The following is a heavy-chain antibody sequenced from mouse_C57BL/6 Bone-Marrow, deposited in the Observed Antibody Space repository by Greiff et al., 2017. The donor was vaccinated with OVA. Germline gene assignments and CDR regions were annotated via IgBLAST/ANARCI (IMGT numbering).Heavy chain of an antibody. D-gene: IGHD1-1*01. CDR1: GFTFSSYG. V-gene: IGHV5-6*02. J-gene: IGHJ3*01. CDR2: ISSGGSYT. CDR3: ARHYYGSIFAY. Sequence: DVMLVESGGDLVKPGGSLKLSCAASGFTFSSYGMSWVRQTPDKRLEWVATISSGGSYTYYPDSVKGRFTISRDNAKNTLYLQMSSLKSEDTAMYYCARHYYGSIFAYWGQGTLVTVSA.